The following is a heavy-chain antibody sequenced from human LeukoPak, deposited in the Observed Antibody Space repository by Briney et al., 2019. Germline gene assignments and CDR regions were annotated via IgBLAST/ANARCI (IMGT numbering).Heavy chain of an antibody. Sequence: PSETLSLACAVYGGSFSGYYWSWIRQPPGKGLEWIGEINHSGSTNYNPSLKSRVTISVDTSKNQFSLKLSSVTAADTAVYYCARGRRLGIPSYYYMDVWGKGTTVTVSS. D-gene: IGHD3-16*01. V-gene: IGHV4-34*01. CDR1: GGSFSGYY. CDR2: INHSGST. J-gene: IGHJ6*03. CDR3: ARGRRLGIPSYYYMDV.